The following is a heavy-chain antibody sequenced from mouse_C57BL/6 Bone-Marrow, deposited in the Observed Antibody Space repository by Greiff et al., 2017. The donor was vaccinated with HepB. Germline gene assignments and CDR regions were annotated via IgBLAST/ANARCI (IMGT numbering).Heavy chain of an antibody. CDR3: ARRRYDYDWYFDY. V-gene: IGHV4-1*01. Sequence: CTASGINFSSYWMSWVRRAPGKGLELIVEINPDSSTTNYAPSLKDKFIISRDNSKNTLYLQMSKVRSEDTALYYCARRRYDYDWYFDYWGQGTTLTVSS. D-gene: IGHD2-4*01. J-gene: IGHJ2*01. CDR2: INPDSSTT. CDR1: GINFSSYW.